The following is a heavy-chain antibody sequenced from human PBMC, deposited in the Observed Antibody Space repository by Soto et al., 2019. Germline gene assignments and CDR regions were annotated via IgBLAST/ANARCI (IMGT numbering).Heavy chain of an antibody. J-gene: IGHJ6*02. CDR1: GFTFSSYA. CDR3: TKSRRGILMVYGFGGMDV. Sequence: GGSLILSCAASGFTFSSYAMSWVRQAPGKGLEWVASISGSGDGTYYGDSVKGRFTISRDSSSSTLYLQMNNLRGEDTAVYFCTKSRRGILMVYGFGGMDVWGQGTTVTVSS. V-gene: IGHV3-23*01. CDR2: ISGSGDGT. D-gene: IGHD2-8*01.